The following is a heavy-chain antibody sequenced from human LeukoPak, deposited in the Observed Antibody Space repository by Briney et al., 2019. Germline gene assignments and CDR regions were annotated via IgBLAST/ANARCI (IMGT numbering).Heavy chain of an antibody. CDR3: ARPRTYYDFWRGYPPFDY. D-gene: IGHD3-3*01. J-gene: IGHJ4*02. V-gene: IGHV1-69*13. Sequence: GASVKVSCKASGGTFSNYAISWVRQAPGQGLEWMGGIITNHGTTNYAQKYQGRVTITADESTTTVYMELSSLRSEDTAVYYCARPRTYYDFWRGYPPFDYWGQGTLVTVSS. CDR2: IITNHGTT. CDR1: GGTFSNYA.